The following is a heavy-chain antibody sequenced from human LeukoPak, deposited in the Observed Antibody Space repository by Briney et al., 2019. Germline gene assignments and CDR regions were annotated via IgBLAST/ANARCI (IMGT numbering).Heavy chain of an antibody. D-gene: IGHD1-14*01. Sequence: SETLSLTCTVSGGSISSYYWSWIRQPPGKGLEWIGYIYTSGSTNYNPSLKSRVTISVDTSKNQFSLKLSSVSAADTAAYYCAGLNRGTPFDPWGQGTLVTVSS. CDR3: AGLNRGTPFDP. J-gene: IGHJ5*02. CDR1: GGSISSYY. V-gene: IGHV4-4*09. CDR2: IYTSGST.